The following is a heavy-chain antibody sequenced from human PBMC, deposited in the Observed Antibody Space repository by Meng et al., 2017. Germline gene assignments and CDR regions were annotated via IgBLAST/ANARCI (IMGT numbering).Heavy chain of an antibody. CDR2: INHSGST. J-gene: IGHJ4*02. D-gene: IGHD5-18*01. CDR1: GGSYSGYY. CDR3: ARGRRSTWIQRFDY. V-gene: IGHV4-34*01. Sequence: QEQLTQLTEGFFNPLTTPSPPCAVYGGSYSGYYGSWIRQPPGKGLEWIGEINHSGSTNYNPSLKSRVTISVDTSKNQFSLKLSSVTAADTAVYYCARGRRSTWIQRFDYWGQGTLVTVSS.